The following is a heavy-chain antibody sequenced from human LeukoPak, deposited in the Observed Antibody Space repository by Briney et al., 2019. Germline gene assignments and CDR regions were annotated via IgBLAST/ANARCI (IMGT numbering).Heavy chain of an antibody. CDR3: ARRHLYQGDGYKYVDY. J-gene: IGHJ4*02. V-gene: IGHV4-59*08. CDR2: IYYSGST. D-gene: IGHD5-24*01. Sequence: PSETLSLTCTVSGGSISSYYWSWIRQPPGKGLEWIGDIYYSGSTNYNPSLKSRVTMSVDTSKNQFSLKLSSVTAADTAVYYCARRHLYQGDGYKYVDYWGQGTLVTVSS. CDR1: GGSISSYY.